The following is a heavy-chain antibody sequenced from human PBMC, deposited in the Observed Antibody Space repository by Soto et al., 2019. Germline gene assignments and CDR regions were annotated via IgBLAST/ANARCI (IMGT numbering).Heavy chain of an antibody. D-gene: IGHD5-18*01. CDR2: INHSGST. J-gene: IGHJ4*02. CDR3: ARSDTAMVIWY. CDR1: GGSFSGYY. Sequence: TSETLSLTCAVYGGSFSGYYWSWIRQPPGKGLEWIGEINHSGSTNYNPSLKSRVTISVDTSKNQFSLKLSSVTAVDTAVYYCARSDTAMVIWYWGQGTLVTVSS. V-gene: IGHV4-34*01.